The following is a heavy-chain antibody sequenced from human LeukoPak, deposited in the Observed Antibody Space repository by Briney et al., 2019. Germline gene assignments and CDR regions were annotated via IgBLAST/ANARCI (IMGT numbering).Heavy chain of an antibody. V-gene: IGHV4-39*07. J-gene: IGHJ4*02. CDR2: IYYSGSP. Sequence: SETLSLTCTVSGDSISSGSYYWGWIRQPPGKGLEWIGSIYYSGSPYYNPSLKSRVTISVDTSKNQFSLNLNSVTAADTAVYYCARDRTKIGGIDYWGQGTLVTVSS. D-gene: IGHD3-16*01. CDR1: GDSISSGSYY. CDR3: ARDRTKIGGIDY.